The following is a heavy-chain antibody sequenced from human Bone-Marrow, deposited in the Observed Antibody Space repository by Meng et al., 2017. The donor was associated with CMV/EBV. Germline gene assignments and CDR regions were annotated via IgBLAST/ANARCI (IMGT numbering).Heavy chain of an antibody. Sequence: GESLKISCVASGFTFNSYALHWVRQAPGEGLEWVALISYDGTKQYYGDSVKGRFTVSRDNSKNTLYLQMNSLRIEDPAIYFCAKERSATRGFYYDLDVWGQGTTVTVSS. CDR3: AKERSATRGFYYDLDV. V-gene: IGHV3-30*01. D-gene: IGHD5-24*01. CDR1: GFTFNSYA. CDR2: ISYDGTKQ. J-gene: IGHJ6*02.